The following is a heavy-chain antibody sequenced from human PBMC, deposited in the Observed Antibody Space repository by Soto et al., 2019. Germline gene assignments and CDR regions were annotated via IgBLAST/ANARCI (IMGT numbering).Heavy chain of an antibody. CDR3: ARVSGMVRGFQLNYYFDY. V-gene: IGHV4-30-2*01. J-gene: IGHJ4*02. CDR1: GGSISSGGYS. D-gene: IGHD3-10*01. CDR2: IYHSGST. Sequence: SETLSLTCAVSGGSISSGGYSWSWIRQPPGKGLEWIGYIYHSGSTYYNPSLKSRVTISVDRSKNQFSLKLSSVTAADTAVYYCARVSGMVRGFQLNYYFDYWGQGTLVTVSS.